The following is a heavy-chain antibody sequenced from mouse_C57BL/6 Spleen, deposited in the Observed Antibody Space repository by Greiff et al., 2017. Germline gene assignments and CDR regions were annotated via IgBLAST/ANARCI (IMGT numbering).Heavy chain of an antibody. Sequence: VQGVESGAELVRPGASVKLSCKASGYTFTDYYINWVKQRPGQGLEWIARIYPGSGNTYYNEKFKGKATLTAEKSSSTAYMHLSSLTSEDSAVYFGASGITTVACFDDWGQGTTLTVSS. V-gene: IGHV1-76*01. J-gene: IGHJ2*01. D-gene: IGHD1-1*01. CDR1: GYTFTDYY. CDR2: IYPGSGNT. CDR3: ASGITTVACFDD.